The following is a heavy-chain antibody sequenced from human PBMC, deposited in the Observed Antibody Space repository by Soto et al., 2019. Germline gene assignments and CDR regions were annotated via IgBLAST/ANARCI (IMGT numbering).Heavy chain of an antibody. V-gene: IGHV3-23*01. D-gene: IGHD6-19*01. J-gene: IGHJ3*02. CDR1: GFTFSSYA. Sequence: GGSLRLSCAASGFTFSSYAMSWVRQAPGKGLEWVSAISGSGGSTYYADSVKGRFTISRDNSKNTLYLQMNSLRAEDTAVYYCAKDPERWYSSGWYPVSGNDAFDIWGQGTMVTVSS. CDR3: AKDPERWYSSGWYPVSGNDAFDI. CDR2: ISGSGGST.